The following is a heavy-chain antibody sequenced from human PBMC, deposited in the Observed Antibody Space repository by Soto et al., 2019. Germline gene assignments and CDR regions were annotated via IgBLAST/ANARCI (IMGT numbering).Heavy chain of an antibody. CDR2: ISGGDGKT. D-gene: IGHD3-3*01. Sequence: GGSLRLSCAASGFSFGSYALSWVRQAPGKGLEWVSTISGGDGKTFYADSVKGRFSISRDSSQSTLYLQMNSLRADDTAMYYCARWSYLDYWGQGTRATVSS. J-gene: IGHJ4*02. V-gene: IGHV3-23*01. CDR1: GFSFGSYA. CDR3: ARWSYLDY.